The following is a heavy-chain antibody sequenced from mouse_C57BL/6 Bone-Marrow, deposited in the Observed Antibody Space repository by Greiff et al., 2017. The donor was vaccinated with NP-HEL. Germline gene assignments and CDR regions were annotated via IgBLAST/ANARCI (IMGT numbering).Heavy chain of an antibody. J-gene: IGHJ4*01. CDR3: AGAALNYYGGSCYYYAMDY. CDR2: IYPRSGNT. CDR1: GYTFTSYG. Sequence: QVQLKESGAELVRPGASVKLSCKASGYTFTSYGISWVKQRPGQGLEWIGEIYPRSGNTYYNETFKGKATLTADKSSSTAYMELRSLTSEDSTVYFCAGAALNYYGGSCYYYAMDYWGQGTSVTVSA. D-gene: IGHD1-1*01. V-gene: IGHV1-81*01.